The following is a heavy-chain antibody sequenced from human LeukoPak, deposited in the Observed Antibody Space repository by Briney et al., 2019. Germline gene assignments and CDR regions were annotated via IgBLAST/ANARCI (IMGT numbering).Heavy chain of an antibody. J-gene: IGHJ5*02. CDR1: GGSISSGDYY. V-gene: IGHV4-30-4*08. Sequence: PSETLSLTCTVSGGSISSGDYYWSWIRQPPGKGLEWIGYIYYSGSTYYNPSLKSRVTISVDTSKNQFSLKLSSVTAADTAVYYCARDRSYCSSTSCYTRRFDPWGQGTLVTVSS. D-gene: IGHD2-2*02. CDR3: ARDRSYCSSTSCYTRRFDP. CDR2: IYYSGST.